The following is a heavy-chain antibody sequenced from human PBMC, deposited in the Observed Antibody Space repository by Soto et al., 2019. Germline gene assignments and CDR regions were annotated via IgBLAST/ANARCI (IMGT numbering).Heavy chain of an antibody. J-gene: IGHJ4*02. Sequence: SETLSLTCAVYGGSFSGYYWSWIRQPPGKGLEWIGEINHSGSTNYNPSLKSRVTISVDTSKNQFSLKLSSVTAADTAVYYCARGASSGSNNDYWGQGTLVTVS. V-gene: IGHV4-34*01. CDR3: ARGASSGSNNDY. CDR2: INHSGST. CDR1: GGSFSGYY. D-gene: IGHD6-19*01.